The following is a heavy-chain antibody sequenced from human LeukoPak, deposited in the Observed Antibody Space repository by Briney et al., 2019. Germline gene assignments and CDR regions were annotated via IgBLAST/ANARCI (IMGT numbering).Heavy chain of an antibody. J-gene: IGHJ4*02. CDR2: INHSGST. CDR1: GGSFIGYY. CDR3: ALRGGGYFVY. D-gene: IGHD3-16*01. Sequence: TSETLSLTCAVYGGSFIGYYWSWIRQPPGKGLEWIGEINHSGSTNYNPSLKSRVTISVDTSKNQFSLKMSSVTAADTAVYYCALRGGGYFVYWGQGTLVTVSS. V-gene: IGHV4-34*01.